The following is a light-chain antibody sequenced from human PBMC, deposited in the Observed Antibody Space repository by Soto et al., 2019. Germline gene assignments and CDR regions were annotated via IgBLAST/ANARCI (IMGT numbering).Light chain of an antibody. CDR2: GAS. V-gene: IGKV3-20*01. J-gene: IGKJ5*01. CDR1: QSVSSSY. Sequence: IVLTQSPGTLSLSPGERATLSCRASQSVSSSYLAWYQQKPGQAPRLLIYGASSRATGIPDRFSGSGSGTDFTLTINRLEPEDFAVYYSQQYGSSITFGQGTRLEIK. CDR3: QQYGSSIT.